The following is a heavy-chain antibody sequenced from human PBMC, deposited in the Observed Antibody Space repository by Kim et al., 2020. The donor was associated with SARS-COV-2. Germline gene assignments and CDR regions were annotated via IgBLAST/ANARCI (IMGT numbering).Heavy chain of an antibody. Sequence: GESLKISCKGSGYSFTSYWIGWVRQMPGKGLEWMGIIYPGDSDTRYSPSFQGQVTISADKSISTAYLQWSSLKASDTAMYYCARSSLDLGDAFDIWGQGTMVTVSS. V-gene: IGHV5-51*01. D-gene: IGHD7-27*01. CDR2: IYPGDSDT. CDR1: GYSFTSYW. J-gene: IGHJ3*02. CDR3: ARSSLDLGDAFDI.